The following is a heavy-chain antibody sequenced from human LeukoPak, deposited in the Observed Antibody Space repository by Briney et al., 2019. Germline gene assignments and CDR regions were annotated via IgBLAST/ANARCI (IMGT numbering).Heavy chain of an antibody. CDR3: ARDSKSIAAAGTLDY. CDR2: ISAYNGNT. CDR1: GYTFTGYY. Sequence: GASVKVSCKASGYTFTGYYMHWVRQAPGQGLEWMGWISAYNGNTNYAQKLQGRVTMTTDTSTSTAYMELRSLRSDDTAVYYCARDSKSIAAAGTLDYWGQGTLVTVSS. D-gene: IGHD6-13*01. V-gene: IGHV1-18*04. J-gene: IGHJ4*02.